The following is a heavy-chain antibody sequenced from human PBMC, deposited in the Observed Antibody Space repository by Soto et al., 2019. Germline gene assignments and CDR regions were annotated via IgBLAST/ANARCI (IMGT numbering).Heavy chain of an antibody. CDR2: MNPNSGNI. CDR3: ARAQRRGTWRVDAFDF. J-gene: IGHJ3*01. D-gene: IGHD3-3*01. CDR1: GYTFTSYD. Sequence: QVQLVQSGAEVKKPGASVKVSCKASGYTFTSYDINWVRQATGQGLEWMGWMNPNSGNIGYAQTFQGRVTMTRNTSISTAYKELSSLRSEDTAVYYCARAQRRGTWRVDAFDFWGQGTMVTVSS. V-gene: IGHV1-8*01.